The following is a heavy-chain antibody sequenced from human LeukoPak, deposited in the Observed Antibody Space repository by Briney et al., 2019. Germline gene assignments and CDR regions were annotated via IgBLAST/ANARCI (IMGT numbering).Heavy chain of an antibody. D-gene: IGHD3-22*01. CDR2: ISSSSTI. J-gene: IGHJ3*02. V-gene: IGHV3-48*01. CDR3: ARDLEYYYDSSGGGNAFDI. Sequence: PGGSLRLSCAASGFTSSSYSMNWVRQAPGKGLEWVSYISSSSTIYYADSVKGRFTISRDNAKNSLYLQMNSLRAEDTAVYYCARDLEYYYDSSGGGNAFDIWGQGTMVTVSS. CDR1: GFTSSSYS.